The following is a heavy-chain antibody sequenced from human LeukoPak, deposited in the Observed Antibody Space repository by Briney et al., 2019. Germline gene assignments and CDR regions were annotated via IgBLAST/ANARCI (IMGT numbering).Heavy chain of an antibody. CDR1: GGSISSSSYY. CDR2: IYYSGST. Sequence: PSETLSLTCTVSGGSISSSSYYWGWIRQPPVKGLEWIGYIYYSGSTNYNSSLKSRVTISVDTSKNQFSLKLTSVTAADTAVYYCARDGTLRGQWLVWGQGTLVTVSS. J-gene: IGHJ4*02. D-gene: IGHD6-19*01. V-gene: IGHV4-61*01. CDR3: ARDGTLRGQWLV.